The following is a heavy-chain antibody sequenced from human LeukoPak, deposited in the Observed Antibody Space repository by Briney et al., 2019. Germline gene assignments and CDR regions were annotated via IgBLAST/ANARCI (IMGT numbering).Heavy chain of an antibody. CDR2: FNPSGRP. CDR1: GYTFNTHY. D-gene: IGHD3-9*01. V-gene: IGHV1-46*02. Sequence: ASVKLSCKASGYTFNTHYMHWVRHAPPQGLEWMGMFNPSGRPNYPQKFQGRVTMKRDTSTSTVRMELSSLRSDDTAVYYCASTIYDILNALDYWGQGTLVTVSS. J-gene: IGHJ4*02. CDR3: ASTIYDILNALDY.